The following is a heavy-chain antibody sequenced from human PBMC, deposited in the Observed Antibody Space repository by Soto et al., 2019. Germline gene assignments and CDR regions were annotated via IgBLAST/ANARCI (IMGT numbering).Heavy chain of an antibody. CDR1: GFTFSNFW. D-gene: IGHD1-26*01. Sequence: GGSLRLSCVGSGFTFSNFWMTWVRQAPGKGLDWVANIKQDESEKHYVDSVKGRFTISRDNAKSSLYLEMHSLRVDDTAVYYCVSGSSGRNVGQFGDWGQGTLVTVSS. J-gene: IGHJ4*02. CDR3: VSGSSGRNVGQFGD. V-gene: IGHV3-7*01. CDR2: IKQDESEK.